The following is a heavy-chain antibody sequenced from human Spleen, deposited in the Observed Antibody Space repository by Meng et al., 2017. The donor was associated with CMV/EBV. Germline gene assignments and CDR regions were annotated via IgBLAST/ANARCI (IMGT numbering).Heavy chain of an antibody. D-gene: IGHD3-22*01. CDR2: ISSTGSYI. J-gene: IGHJ6*02. V-gene: IGHV3-21*01. CDR1: GFTFSTHS. CDR3: ATVSSAWLEWVSDYHYGMDV. Sequence: GSLKISCAASGFTFSTHSMNWVRQVPGKGLEWISSISSTGSYIHYADSVKGRFTIARDNTKDTLFLQIKSLRREDTAVYYCATVSSAWLEWVSDYHYGMDVWGQGTTVTVSS.